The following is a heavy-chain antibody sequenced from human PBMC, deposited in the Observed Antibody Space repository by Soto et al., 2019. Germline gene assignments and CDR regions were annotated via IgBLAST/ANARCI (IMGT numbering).Heavy chain of an antibody. CDR2: ISSSGSTI. D-gene: IGHD3-10*01. Sequence: VQLVESGGGLVQPGGSLRLSCAASGFTFSSYEMNWVRQAPGKGLEWVSYISSSGSTIYYADSVKGRFTISRDNAKNSLYLQMNSLRAEDTAVYYCARDSKDYYGSGRENWFDPWGQGTLVTVSS. V-gene: IGHV3-48*03. CDR3: ARDSKDYYGSGRENWFDP. CDR1: GFTFSSYE. J-gene: IGHJ5*02.